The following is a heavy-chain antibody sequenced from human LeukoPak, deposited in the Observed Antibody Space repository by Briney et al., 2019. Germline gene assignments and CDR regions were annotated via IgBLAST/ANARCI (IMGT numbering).Heavy chain of an antibody. D-gene: IGHD2-15*01. J-gene: IGHJ4*02. CDR1: GGSISSYY. V-gene: IGHV4-59*01. CDR2: IFHSGTA. Sequence: SETLSLTCTVSGGSISSYYWSWIRQPPGKALEWIGYIFHSGTANYHPSLTSRVTISIDTSENQSSLKLSSVTAADTAVYYCARKVYSFDVFDYWGQGTLVTVSS. CDR3: ARKVYSFDVFDY.